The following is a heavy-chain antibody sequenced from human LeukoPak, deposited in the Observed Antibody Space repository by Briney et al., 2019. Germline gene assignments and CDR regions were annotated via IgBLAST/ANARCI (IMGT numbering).Heavy chain of an antibody. D-gene: IGHD2-2*01. Sequence: PGGSLRLSCAASGFTFDDYAMHWVRQAPGKGLEWVSLISWDGGSTYYADSVKGRFTISRDNGKNSLYLQMNSLRAEDTALYYCAKSSTSCYRGCSYYFDYWGQGTLVTVSS. CDR1: GFTFDDYA. V-gene: IGHV3-43D*03. CDR2: ISWDGGST. CDR3: AKSSTSCYRGCSYYFDY. J-gene: IGHJ4*02.